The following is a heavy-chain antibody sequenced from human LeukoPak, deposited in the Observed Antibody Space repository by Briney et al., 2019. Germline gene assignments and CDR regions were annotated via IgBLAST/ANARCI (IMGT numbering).Heavy chain of an antibody. J-gene: IGHJ4*02. CDR2: IYYSGST. Sequence: YPSETLSLTCTVSGGSISSYYWSWIRQPPGKGLEWIGYIYYSGSTNYNPSLKSRVTISVDTSKNQFSLKLSSVTAADTAVYYCARGAGYSGYDAPFDYWGQGTLVTVSS. D-gene: IGHD5-12*01. V-gene: IGHV4-59*01. CDR3: ARGAGYSGYDAPFDY. CDR1: GGSISSYY.